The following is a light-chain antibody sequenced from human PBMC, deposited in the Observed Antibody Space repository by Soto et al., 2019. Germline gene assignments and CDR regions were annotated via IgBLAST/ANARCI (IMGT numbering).Light chain of an antibody. CDR2: EVS. CDR3: LSKTSSISYV. CDR1: TSDVGGYNY. Sequence: QSVLTQPAFVSGSPGQSITISGTGTTSDVGGYNYVSWYQQHPGKVPKLLIHEVSNRPSGVSNRFSGSKSGNTASLTISGLQAEDEADYYCLSKTSSISYVFGTGTMVTVL. V-gene: IGLV2-14*01. J-gene: IGLJ1*01.